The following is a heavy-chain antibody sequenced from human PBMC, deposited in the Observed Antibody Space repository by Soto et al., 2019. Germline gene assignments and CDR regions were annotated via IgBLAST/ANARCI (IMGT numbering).Heavy chain of an antibody. D-gene: IGHD3-3*01. CDR1: GGTFSSYA. Sequence: GASVKASCKASGGTFSSYAISWVRQAPGQGLEWMGGIIPIFGTANYAQKFQGRVTITADESTSTAYMELSSLRSEDTAVYYCARDINWRQPLPYNWFDPWGQGTLVTVSS. V-gene: IGHV1-69*13. CDR3: ARDINWRQPLPYNWFDP. J-gene: IGHJ5*02. CDR2: IIPIFGTA.